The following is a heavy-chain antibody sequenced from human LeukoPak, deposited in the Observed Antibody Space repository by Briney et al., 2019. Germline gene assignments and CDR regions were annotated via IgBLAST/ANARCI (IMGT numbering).Heavy chain of an antibody. Sequence: GASVKVSCKASSYTFTNYAFTWVRQAPGQGLEWMGWISAYNGNTNYAQKLQGRVTMTTDTSTSTAYMELSSLRSEDTAVYYCARCRYNLWLVYYYYYYMDVWGKGTTVTISS. J-gene: IGHJ6*03. CDR3: ARCRYNLWLVYYYYYYMDV. V-gene: IGHV1-18*01. CDR2: ISAYNGNT. D-gene: IGHD5-18*01. CDR1: SYTFTNYA.